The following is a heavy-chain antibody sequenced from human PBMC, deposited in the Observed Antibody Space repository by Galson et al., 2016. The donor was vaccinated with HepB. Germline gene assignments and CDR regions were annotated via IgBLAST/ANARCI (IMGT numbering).Heavy chain of an antibody. J-gene: IGHJ3*02. D-gene: IGHD2-8*02. CDR1: ADSIDTTSYS. V-gene: IGHV4-39*01. Sequence: SETLSLTCAVSADSIDTTSYSWGWVRQPPGGGLEWIGSLHNSGTTSFNPSLKSRVTISADTSKKKFSLTLTSVTAADTAVYFCASPFPSQGYCSGARCHDEGFHIWGQGTMVTVSS. CDR3: ASPFPSQGYCSGARCHDEGFHI. CDR2: LHNSGTT.